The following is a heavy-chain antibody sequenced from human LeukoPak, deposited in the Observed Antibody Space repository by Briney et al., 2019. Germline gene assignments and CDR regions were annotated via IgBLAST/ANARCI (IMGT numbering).Heavy chain of an antibody. CDR1: GFTFSSSW. CDR3: SRGLVGSADF. CDR2: INSKRSTT. V-gene: IGHV3-74*01. J-gene: IGHJ4*02. D-gene: IGHD1-26*01. Sequence: PGESLRLSCAASGFTFSSSWMHWVRQAPGKGLVWVSRINSKRSTTNYADAVKGRFTISRDNAKNTLYLQMNSLRVEDTAVYYCSRGLVGSADFWGQGTLVPVS.